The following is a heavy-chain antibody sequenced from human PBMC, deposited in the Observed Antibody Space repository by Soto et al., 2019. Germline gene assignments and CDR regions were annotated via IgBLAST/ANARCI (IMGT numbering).Heavy chain of an antibody. J-gene: IGHJ3*02. D-gene: IGHD1-1*01. Sequence: GGSMGLSCAASGFTFSSYSMNWVRQATGKGLEWVSSISSSSSYIYYADSVKGRFTISRDNAKNSLYLQMNSLRAEDTAVYYCARVRGSTTNDAFDIWGQGTMVT. CDR3: ARVRGSTTNDAFDI. CDR2: ISSSSSYI. CDR1: GFTFSSYS. V-gene: IGHV3-21*01.